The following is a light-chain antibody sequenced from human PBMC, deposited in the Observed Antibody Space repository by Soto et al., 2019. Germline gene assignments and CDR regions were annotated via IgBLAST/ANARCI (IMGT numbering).Light chain of an antibody. J-gene: IGKJ3*01. CDR2: AAS. CDR1: QGISNY. Sequence: DIQMTQSPSSQSAFVGDSVTFTCRASQGISNYLAWYHQKPGKVPKLLVYAASTLHSQVPSRISGSGSGTEFTLTIRSLQPEDVGTYYCQHYHSPPFTFGPGTKLEIK. V-gene: IGKV1-27*01. CDR3: QHYHSPPFT.